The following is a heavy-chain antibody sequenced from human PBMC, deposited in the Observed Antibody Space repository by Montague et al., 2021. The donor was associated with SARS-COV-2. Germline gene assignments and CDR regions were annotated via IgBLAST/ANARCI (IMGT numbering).Heavy chain of an antibody. D-gene: IGHD3-22*01. CDR2: IYYSGTT. V-gene: IGHV4-59*01. CDR3: ARIVVVTYSHFDL. J-gene: IGHJ2*01. CDR1: GGHYI. Sequence: SETLSLTCTVSGGHYIWSWIRQPPGKGLEWIGYIYYSGTTKYNPSLESRVTISLDTSKNQLSLRLSSVTAADTAVYYCARIVVVTYSHFDLWGRGTLVTVSS.